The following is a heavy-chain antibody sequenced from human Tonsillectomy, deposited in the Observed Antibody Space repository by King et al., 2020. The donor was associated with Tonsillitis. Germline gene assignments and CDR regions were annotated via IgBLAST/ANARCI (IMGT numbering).Heavy chain of an antibody. CDR2: ISYDGTNT. J-gene: IGHJ4*02. V-gene: IGHV3-30*04. CDR1: GFTFRNYA. D-gene: IGHD1-26*01. CDR3: ARVPSSWELLFDY. Sequence: VQLVESGGGVVQPGRSLRLSCAASGFTFRNYAMHWVRQAPGKGLEWVAIISYDGTNTFYADSVKGRFTISRDSSKNTLYLQMSSLRPEDTAMYYCARVPSSWELLFDYGGQGTLVTVSS.